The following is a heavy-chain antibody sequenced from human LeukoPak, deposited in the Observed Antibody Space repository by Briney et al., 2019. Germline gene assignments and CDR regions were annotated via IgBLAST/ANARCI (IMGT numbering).Heavy chain of an antibody. Sequence: ASVKVSRKASGYTFTSYDINWVRQATGQGLEWMGWMNPNSGNTGYAQKFQGRVTMTRNTSISTAYMELSSLRSEDTAVYYCARGRGYYYDSSGYSDTDFDYWGQGTLVTVSS. J-gene: IGHJ4*02. D-gene: IGHD3-22*01. CDR3: ARGRGYYYDSSGYSDTDFDY. V-gene: IGHV1-8*01. CDR1: GYTFTSYD. CDR2: MNPNSGNT.